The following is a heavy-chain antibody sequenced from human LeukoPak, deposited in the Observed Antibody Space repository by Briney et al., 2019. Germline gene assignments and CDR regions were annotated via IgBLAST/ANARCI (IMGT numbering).Heavy chain of an antibody. CDR1: GYTLTELS. CDR3: ARDWGGHYYDSPGAFDI. D-gene: IGHD3-22*01. Sequence: ASVKVSCKVSGYTLTELSMHWVRQAPGKGLEWMGGFDPEDGETIYAQKFQGRVTMTEDTSTDTAYMELSSLRSEDTAVYYCARDWGGHYYDSPGAFDIWGQGTMVTVSS. CDR2: FDPEDGET. J-gene: IGHJ3*02. V-gene: IGHV1-24*01.